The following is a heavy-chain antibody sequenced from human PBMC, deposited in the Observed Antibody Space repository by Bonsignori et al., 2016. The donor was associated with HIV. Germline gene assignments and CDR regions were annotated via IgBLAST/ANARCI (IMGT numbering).Heavy chain of an antibody. J-gene: IGHJ5*02. Sequence: WIRQPPGKGLEWIGRIFASGTTNYNPSLKSRLTISIDTSKNQFSLKLTSVTAADTAVYYCARTWGLGVDAHITHWFDPWGQGTLVTVSS. CDR3: ARTWGLGVDAHITHWFDP. V-gene: IGHV4-61*02. CDR2: IFASGTT. D-gene: IGHD3-16*01.